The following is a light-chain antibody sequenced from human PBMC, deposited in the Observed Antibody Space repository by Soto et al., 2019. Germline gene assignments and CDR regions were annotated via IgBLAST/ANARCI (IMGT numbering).Light chain of an antibody. J-gene: IGLJ1*01. CDR1: SSDVGGYSY. V-gene: IGLV2-14*01. CDR3: SSYTRSSTSYV. CDR2: EVS. Sequence: QSALAQPASVSDSPGQSITISCTGTSSDVGGYSYVSWYQQHPGKAPKLMIYEVSNRPSRVSNRFSGSKSGNKASLTISGLQAEDEADYSCSSYTRSSTSYVFGTGTKVTVL.